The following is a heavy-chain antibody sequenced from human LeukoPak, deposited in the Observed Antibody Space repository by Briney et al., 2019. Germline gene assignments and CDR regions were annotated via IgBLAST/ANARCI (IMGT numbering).Heavy chain of an antibody. CDR1: GFTFSNYS. CDR3: ARAKRNGFDI. V-gene: IGHV3-48*01. J-gene: IGHJ3*02. Sequence: GGSLRLSCAASGFTFSNYSMNWVRQAPGKGLEWVSYIIRSSSTIYYADSVKGRFTISRDNAKNSLYLQMNSLRAEDTTVYYCARAKRNGFDIWGQGTMVTVSS. CDR2: IIRSSSTI.